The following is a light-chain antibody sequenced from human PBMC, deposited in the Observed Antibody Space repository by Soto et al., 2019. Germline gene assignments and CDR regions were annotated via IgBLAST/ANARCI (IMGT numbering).Light chain of an antibody. CDR3: RSYDSTRLYYV. Sequence: SVLTQPPSVSGAPGQRVTISCTGSSSNIGAGYDVHWYQQRPGTAPKLLIFGNINRPSGVPDRFSGSKSGTSASLAITGLRLEEEGDYPCRSYDSTRLYYVFGTGTKVTVL. CDR2: GNI. V-gene: IGLV1-40*01. CDR1: SSNIGAGYD. J-gene: IGLJ1*01.